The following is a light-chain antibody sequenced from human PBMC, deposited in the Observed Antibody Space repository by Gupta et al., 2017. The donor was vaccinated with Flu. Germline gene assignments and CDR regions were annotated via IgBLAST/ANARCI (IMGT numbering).Light chain of an antibody. J-gene: IGLJ3*02. CDR3: ATGDTNRSVGV. CDR1: SSNIWNNY. Sequence: QSVLTQPPSVSAAPGQTVTISCSGSSSNIWNNYVSWYQQRPGTAPKLLIYDNNKRHAGIPDRFSGSKSSTSATLGRIGLQTGDEADYYCATGDTNRSVGVFGGGTKRTVL. CDR2: DNN. V-gene: IGLV1-51*01.